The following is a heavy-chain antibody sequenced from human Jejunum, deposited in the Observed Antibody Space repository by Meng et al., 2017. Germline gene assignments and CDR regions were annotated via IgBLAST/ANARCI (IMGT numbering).Heavy chain of an antibody. D-gene: IGHD4-23*01. V-gene: IGHV7-4-1*02. J-gene: IGHJ4*02. CDR1: GYTFSSQP. Sequence: QVHVVQSESELKKPGASVKVSCKASGYTFSSQPLNWVRQAPGQGLEWIGWINTNTGNANYGPDFTGRFVFSLDTSVSTAYLQISSLSAEDTAVYYCARHTGNLGLDYWGQGTLVTVSS. CDR3: ARHTGNLGLDY. CDR2: INTNTGNA.